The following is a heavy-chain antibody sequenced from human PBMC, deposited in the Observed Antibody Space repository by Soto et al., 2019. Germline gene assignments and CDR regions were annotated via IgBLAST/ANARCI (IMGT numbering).Heavy chain of an antibody. V-gene: IGHV3-23*01. CDR3: ARRPVTYYFDY. CDR1: GYTLTELS. D-gene: IGHD4-17*01. J-gene: IGHJ4*02. Sequence: SCKVSGYTLTELSMHWVRQAPGKGLEWVSAISGSGGSNKYYADSVKGRFTISRDNSKNTLYLQMNSLRAEDTAVYYCARRPVTYYFDYWGQGTLVTVSS. CDR2: ISGSGGSNK.